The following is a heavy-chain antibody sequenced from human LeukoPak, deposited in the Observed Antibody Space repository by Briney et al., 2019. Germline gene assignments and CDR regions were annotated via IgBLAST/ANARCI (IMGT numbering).Heavy chain of an antibody. CDR3: ARGVAYDVLPGYYNYWFDP. Sequence: PSETLSLTCAVYGGSFSGYYWNWIRQPPGKGLEWIGEIYHSGSTNYNPPLKSRVIISVDTSKKQFSLNLSSVTAADTAVYYCARGVAYDVLPGYYNYWFDPWGQGTLVTVSS. D-gene: IGHD3-9*01. CDR1: GGSFSGYY. J-gene: IGHJ5*02. CDR2: IYHSGST. V-gene: IGHV4-34*01.